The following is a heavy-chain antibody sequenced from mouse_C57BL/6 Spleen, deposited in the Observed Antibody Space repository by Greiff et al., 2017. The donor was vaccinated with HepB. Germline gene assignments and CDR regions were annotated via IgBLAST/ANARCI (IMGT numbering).Heavy chain of an antibody. Sequence: EVQLVESGGGLVQPGGSMKISCVASGFTFSNYWMNWVRQSPEKGLEWVAQIRLKSDNYATNYAESVKGRFTISRDDSKSSVYLQMINLGAEDTGIYYCVTGAWFAYWGQGTLVTVSA. CDR3: VTGAWFAY. CDR2: IRLKSDNYAT. D-gene: IGHD4-1*01. CDR1: GFTFSNYW. V-gene: IGHV6-3*01. J-gene: IGHJ3*01.